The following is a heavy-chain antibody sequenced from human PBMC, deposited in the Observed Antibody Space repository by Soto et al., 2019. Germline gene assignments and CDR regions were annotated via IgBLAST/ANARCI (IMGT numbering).Heavy chain of an antibody. CDR2: ISGSGSNP. CDR1: GFTFSSYA. CDR3: AKTASMPIRDGFAP. Sequence: EVQVLESGGGLVQPGGSLRLSCAASGFTFSSYAMSWVRQAPGQGLGWVSAISGSGSNPYYADSVKGRFTISRDNSKNTLYLHMNSLRADDTALYCCAKTASMPIRDGFAPWGQGPLVTVSS. J-gene: IGHJ5*02. D-gene: IGHD2-2*01. V-gene: IGHV3-23*01.